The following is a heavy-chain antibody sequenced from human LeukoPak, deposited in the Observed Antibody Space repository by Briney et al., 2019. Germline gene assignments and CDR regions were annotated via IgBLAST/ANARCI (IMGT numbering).Heavy chain of an antibody. CDR1: GFTFSSYA. V-gene: IGHV3-23*01. J-gene: IGHJ4*02. CDR3: ARDEALRYFDWLPSLVDY. D-gene: IGHD3-9*01. Sequence: GGSLTLSCAASGFTFSSYAMSWVRQAPGKGLEWVSSISGRGGNTYYADSVKGRFTISRDNSKNTLYLQMNSLRAEDTAVYYCARDEALRYFDWLPSLVDYWGQGTLVTVSS. CDR2: ISGRGGNT.